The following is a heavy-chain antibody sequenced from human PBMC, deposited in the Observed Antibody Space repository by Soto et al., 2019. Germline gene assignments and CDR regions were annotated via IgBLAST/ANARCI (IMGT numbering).Heavy chain of an antibody. CDR3: ARDVTGTTTWGYYYYMDV. CDR2: IYHSGST. Sequence: SETLSLTCAVSSGSISSSNWWSWVRQPPGKGLEWIGEIYHSGSTNYNPSLKSRVTISVDKSKNQFSLKLSSVTAADTAVYYCARDVTGTTTWGYYYYMDVWGKGTTVTVSS. CDR1: SGSISSSNW. V-gene: IGHV4-4*02. D-gene: IGHD1-20*01. J-gene: IGHJ6*03.